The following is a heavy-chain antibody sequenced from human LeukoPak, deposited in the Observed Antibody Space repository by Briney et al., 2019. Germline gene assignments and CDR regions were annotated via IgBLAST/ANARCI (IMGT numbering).Heavy chain of an antibody. CDR3: AKVGGYGYCRPGTCFSPLDY. J-gene: IGHJ4*02. V-gene: IGHV4-39*07. CDR1: GGSISSSSYY. D-gene: IGHD2-2*03. CDR2: IYYSGST. Sequence: SETLSLTCTVSGGSISSSSYYWGWIRQPPGKGLEWIGNIYYSGSTYYNPSLKSRVTISVDTSNNQFSLKLSSVTAADTALFYCAKVGGYGYCRPGTCFSPLDYWGQGTLVTVSS.